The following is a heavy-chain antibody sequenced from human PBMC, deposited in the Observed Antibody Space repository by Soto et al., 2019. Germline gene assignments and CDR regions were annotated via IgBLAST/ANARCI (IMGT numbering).Heavy chain of an antibody. D-gene: IGHD3-3*01. CDR2: IYPDDSDT. J-gene: IGHJ6*01. CDR3: ARRFEFWSGSGSWFYGLDV. Sequence: GESLKISCNASEYSFTNYWIVWVRQVPGQGLEWMGMIYPDDSDTTYSPSFQGQVTISADKSMTTAYLQWNTLKASDTAMYYCARRFEFWSGSGSWFYGLDVWGQGTTVTVSS. V-gene: IGHV5-51*01. CDR1: EYSFTNYW.